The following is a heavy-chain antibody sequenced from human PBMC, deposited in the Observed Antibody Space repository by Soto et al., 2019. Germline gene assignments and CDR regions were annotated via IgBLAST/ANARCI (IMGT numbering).Heavy chain of an antibody. CDR2: IYYSGST. D-gene: IGHD6-13*01. CDR3: ARGTWAAAFDY. Sequence: WTWIRQPPGKGLEWIGYIYYSGSTHYNPSLKSRVTISADTSKNQFSLNLNSVTAADTAVYYCARGTWAAAFDYWGQGTLVTVSS. J-gene: IGHJ4*02. V-gene: IGHV4-59*01.